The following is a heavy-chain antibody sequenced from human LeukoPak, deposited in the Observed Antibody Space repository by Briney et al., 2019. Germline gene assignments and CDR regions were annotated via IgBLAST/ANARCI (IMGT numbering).Heavy chain of an antibody. D-gene: IGHD6-19*01. Sequence: QPGGSLRLSCAASGFTFSTYVMTWVRQAPGKGLEWVSAISGTADSTFYADSVKGRFTISRDNSKHALYLQMNSLRAEDTAVYYRAKQAVAGQYPYYMDVWGKGTTVTVSS. CDR2: ISGTADST. CDR3: AKQAVAGQYPYYMDV. CDR1: GFTFSTYV. V-gene: IGHV3-23*01. J-gene: IGHJ6*03.